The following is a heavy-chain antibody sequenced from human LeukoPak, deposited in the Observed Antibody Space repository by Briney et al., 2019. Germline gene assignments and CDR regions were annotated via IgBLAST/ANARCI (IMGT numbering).Heavy chain of an antibody. CDR1: GGSISSYY. CDR3: ARQNIVVVVGYNWFDP. V-gene: IGHV4-59*08. CDR2: IYYSGST. Sequence: PPETLSLTCTVSGGSISSYYWSWIRQPPGKGLEWIGYIYYSGSTNYNPSLKSRVTISVDTSKNQFSLKLSSVTAADTAVYYCARQNIVVVVGYNWFDPWGQGTLVTVSS. J-gene: IGHJ5*02. D-gene: IGHD2-15*01.